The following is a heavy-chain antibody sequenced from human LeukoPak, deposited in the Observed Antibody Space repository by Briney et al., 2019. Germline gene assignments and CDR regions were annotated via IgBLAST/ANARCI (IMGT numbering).Heavy chain of an antibody. CDR2: ISYDGSNK. V-gene: IGHV3-30*03. D-gene: IGHD4-17*01. CDR1: GFTFSSYG. J-gene: IGHJ4*02. Sequence: GGSLRLSCAASGFTFSSYGMHWVRQAPGKGLEWVAVISYDGSNKYYADSVRGRFTISRDNSKNTLYLQMNSLRAEDTAVYYCATTTVTTYFDYWAREPWSPSPQ. CDR3: ATTTVTTYFDY.